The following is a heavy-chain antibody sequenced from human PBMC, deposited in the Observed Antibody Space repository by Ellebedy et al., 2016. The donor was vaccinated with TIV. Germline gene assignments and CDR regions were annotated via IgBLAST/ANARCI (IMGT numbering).Heavy chain of an antibody. V-gene: IGHV3-53*01. J-gene: IGHJ4*02. Sequence: GGSLRLXXAASGLSVSNSYMTWVRRPPGKGLEWISVIYAGGDTYYADSVRGRFTVSRDDSKNTLFLQMNGLRAEDTAVYYCAKASGANYYFEYWGQGTLVTVSS. D-gene: IGHD1-26*01. CDR2: IYAGGDT. CDR1: GLSVSNSY. CDR3: AKASGANYYFEY.